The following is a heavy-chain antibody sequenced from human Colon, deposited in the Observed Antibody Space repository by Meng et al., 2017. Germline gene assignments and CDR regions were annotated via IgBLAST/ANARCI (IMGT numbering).Heavy chain of an antibody. CDR1: GFSVRNNY. CDR2: LYGDGRT. Sequence: EGQVGESGGGVGQPGGSRRLSCAASGFSVRNNYMSWVRQAPGKGLEWVSVLYGDGRTYFADAVKGRFVISRDNSQNTLYLQMSRLGGEDTAVYYCARSLLPDYFQDWGQGTLVTVSS. D-gene: IGHD3-16*01. V-gene: IGHV3-66*01. CDR3: ARSLLPDYFQD. J-gene: IGHJ1*01.